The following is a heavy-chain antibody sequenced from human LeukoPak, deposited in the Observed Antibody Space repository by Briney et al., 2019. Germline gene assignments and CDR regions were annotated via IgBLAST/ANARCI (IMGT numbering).Heavy chain of an antibody. V-gene: IGHV3-9*01. D-gene: IGHD1-26*01. CDR2: ISWNSATI. CDR3: AKVDRNSYYSFDY. J-gene: IGHJ4*02. Sequence: PGGSLRLSCAASGFTFDDYAMHWVRQAPGKGLEWVSGISWNSATIGYADSVKGRFTISRDNAKNSLYLQMNSLKPEDSAFYYCAKVDRNSYYSFDYWGQGALVTVSS. CDR1: GFTFDDYA.